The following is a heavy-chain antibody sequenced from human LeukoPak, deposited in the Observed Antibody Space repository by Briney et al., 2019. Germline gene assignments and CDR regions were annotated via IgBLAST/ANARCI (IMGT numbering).Heavy chain of an antibody. CDR3: ARMTVSGRDNWFDP. CDR2: LHPDSGNT. Sequence: GASVKVSCKASGYTFTSYYMHWVRQAPGQGLEWIGWLHPDSGNTGYAQKFQGRVTITRNTSINTAYMELSSLRSEDTAVYYCARMTVSGRDNWFDPWGQGTLVTVSS. V-gene: IGHV1-8*03. CDR1: GYTFTSYY. D-gene: IGHD6-19*01. J-gene: IGHJ5*02.